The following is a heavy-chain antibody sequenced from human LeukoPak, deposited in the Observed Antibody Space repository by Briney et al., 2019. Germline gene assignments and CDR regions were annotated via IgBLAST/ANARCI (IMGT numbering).Heavy chain of an antibody. CDR3: AKERYDGSGAAYDN. CDR2: VSRKSDYR. Sequence: GGSLRLSCAASGFIFDDAVMHWVRQAPGKGLEWVSGVSRKSDYRAYADSVKGRFTISRDNARNSLYLQMNSLRAEGTALYYCAKERYDGSGAAYDNWGQGTLVTVSS. J-gene: IGHJ4*02. CDR1: GFIFDDAV. D-gene: IGHD3-10*01. V-gene: IGHV3-9*01.